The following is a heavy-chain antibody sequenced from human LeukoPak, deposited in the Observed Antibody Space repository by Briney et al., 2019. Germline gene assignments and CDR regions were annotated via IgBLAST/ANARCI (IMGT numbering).Heavy chain of an antibody. CDR2: ISTSGGST. Sequence: GGSLRLSCAASGFTFSSYAMSWVRQATGKGLECVSAISTSGGSTYYADSVKGRFTISRDNSKNTLYLQMNSLRAEDTAVYYCAKFRYSGSYWFDYWGQGTLVTVSS. CDR3: AKFRYSGSYWFDY. J-gene: IGHJ4*02. V-gene: IGHV3-23*01. CDR1: GFTFSSYA. D-gene: IGHD1-26*01.